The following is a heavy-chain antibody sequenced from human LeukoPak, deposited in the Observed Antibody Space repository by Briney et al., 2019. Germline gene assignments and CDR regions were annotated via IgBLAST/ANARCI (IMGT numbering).Heavy chain of an antibody. CDR3: ARAQTYGDYRLLLDY. V-gene: IGHV3-23*01. CDR1: GFNFSSYA. D-gene: IGHD4-17*01. Sequence: PGGSLRLSCTASGFNFSSYAMTWVRQAPGKGLDWVSTIRAGGGDTFYSDSVKGRFSISRDNSKNTLILQMNSLRAEDTALYYCARAQTYGDYRLLLDYWGQGTLVTVSS. CDR2: IRAGGGDT. J-gene: IGHJ4*02.